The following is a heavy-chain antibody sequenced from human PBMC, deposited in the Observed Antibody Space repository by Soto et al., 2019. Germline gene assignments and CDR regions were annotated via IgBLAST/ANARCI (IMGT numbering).Heavy chain of an antibody. CDR2: LIPIFGTA. CDR3: ARQVKGYYYYGMDV. V-gene: IGHV1-69*01. Sequence: QVQLVQSGAEVKKPGSSVKVSCKASGGTFSSYAISWVRQAPGQGLEWMGGLIPIFGTANYAQKFQARVTITADESTSTGYMGLSSLRSEDTAVYYCARQVKGYYYYGMDVWGQGTTVTVSS. CDR1: GGTFSSYA. J-gene: IGHJ6*02. D-gene: IGHD3-10*01.